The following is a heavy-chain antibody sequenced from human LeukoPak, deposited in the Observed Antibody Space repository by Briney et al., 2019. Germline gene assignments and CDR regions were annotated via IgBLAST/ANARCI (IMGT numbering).Heavy chain of an antibody. CDR3: ATTAVGIVGAKYAFDI. D-gene: IGHD1-26*01. V-gene: IGHV4-59*11. J-gene: IGHJ3*02. Sequence: PSETLSLTCTVSGGSISSHYWSWIRQPPGKGLEWIGYIYYSGSTNYNPSLKSRVTISVDTSKNQFSLKLSSVTAADTAVYYCATTAVGIVGAKYAFDIWGQGTMVTVSS. CDR1: GGSISSHY. CDR2: IYYSGST.